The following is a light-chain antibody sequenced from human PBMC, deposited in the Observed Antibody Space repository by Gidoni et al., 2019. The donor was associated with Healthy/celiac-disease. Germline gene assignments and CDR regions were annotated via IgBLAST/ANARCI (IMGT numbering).Light chain of an antibody. J-gene: IGLJ3*02. CDR3: SSYTSSSTLV. V-gene: IGLV2-14*01. Sequence: SALTQPASVSGSPGQSRTISCTGTSSDVGGYNYVSWYHQHPGKAPNLMIYDVSHRPSGVSNRFSGSKSGNTASLTLSWLQAEAEADYYCSSYTSSSTLVFGGGPTLTVL. CDR1: SSDVGGYNY. CDR2: DVS.